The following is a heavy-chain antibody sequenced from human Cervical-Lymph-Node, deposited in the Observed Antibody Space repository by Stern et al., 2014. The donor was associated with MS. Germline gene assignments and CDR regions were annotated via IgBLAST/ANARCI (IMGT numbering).Heavy chain of an antibody. Sequence: VQLVESGGGVVQPGRSLRLSCAASGFTFDHYAMHWVRQPPGKGLEWVTFISYGGDSEDYADSVKGRFTISRDNSKSTLFLQLNSLRVDDTAVYYCARGGRGSGLDYWGQGALVSVSS. CDR2: ISYGGDSE. V-gene: IGHV3-30-3*01. D-gene: IGHD6-19*01. CDR1: GFTFDHYA. CDR3: ARGGRGSGLDY. J-gene: IGHJ4*02.